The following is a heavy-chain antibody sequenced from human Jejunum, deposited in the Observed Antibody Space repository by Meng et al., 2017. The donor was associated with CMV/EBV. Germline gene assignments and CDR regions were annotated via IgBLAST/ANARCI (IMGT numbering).Heavy chain of an antibody. Sequence: QLRQQESCPGLVMPSDTLALTCNGPALPISISYWDWIRQSAGEGLEWTGRVYGSGSNNYNPSGKSRITTPLDMSYNQVYLKLTSVAAAGTAVYYCAKEKDCPGRSCLEFDVWGQGTLVTVSS. CDR2: VYGSGSN. V-gene: IGHV4-4*07. CDR3: AKEKDCPGRSCLEFDV. D-gene: IGHD2-15*01. CDR1: ALPISISY. J-gene: IGHJ4*02.